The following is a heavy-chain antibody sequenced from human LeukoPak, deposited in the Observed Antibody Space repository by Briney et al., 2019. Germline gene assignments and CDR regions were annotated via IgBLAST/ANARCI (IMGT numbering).Heavy chain of an antibody. CDR3: AKDERNWNYNLASQTYD. D-gene: IGHD1-7*01. Sequence: GGSLRLSCAASGFTFSDYYMSWIRQAPGKGLEWVSYISSSGSTIYHADSVKGRFTVSRDNSKNTLYLQMSSLRAEDTAVYYCAKDERNWNYNLASQTYDWGQGTLVTVSS. V-gene: IGHV3-11*01. CDR1: GFTFSDYY. J-gene: IGHJ4*02. CDR2: ISSSGSTI.